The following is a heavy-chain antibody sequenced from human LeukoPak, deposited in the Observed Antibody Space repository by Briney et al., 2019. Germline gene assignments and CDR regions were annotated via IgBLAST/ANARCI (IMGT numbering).Heavy chain of an antibody. CDR3: ARVVAVTTLRYYYGMDV. CDR1: GGSISSGGYY. J-gene: IGHJ6*02. D-gene: IGHD4-17*01. CDR2: IYYSGST. Sequence: PSETLSLTCTVSGGSISSGGYYWSWICQHPGKGLEWIGYIYYSGSTYYNPSLKSRVTISVDTSKNQFSLKLSSVTAADTAVYYCARVVAVTTLRYYYGMDVWGQGTTVTVSS. V-gene: IGHV4-31*03.